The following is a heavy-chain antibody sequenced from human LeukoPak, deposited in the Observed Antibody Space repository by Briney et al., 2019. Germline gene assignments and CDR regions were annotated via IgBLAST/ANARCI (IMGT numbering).Heavy chain of an antibody. J-gene: IGHJ5*02. D-gene: IGHD6-13*01. V-gene: IGHV4-59*01. CDR2: IYYSGST. CDR1: GGSISSYY. CDR3: ARVTIAAAGTFWFDP. Sequence: SETLSLTCTVSGGSISSYYWSWIRQPPGKGLEWIGYIYYSGSTNYNPSLKSRVTISVDTSKNQFSLKLSSVTAADTAVYYCARVTIAAAGTFWFDPWGQGTPVTVSS.